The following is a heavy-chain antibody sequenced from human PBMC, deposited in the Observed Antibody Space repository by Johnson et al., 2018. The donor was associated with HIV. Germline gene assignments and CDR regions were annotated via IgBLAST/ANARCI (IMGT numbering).Heavy chain of an antibody. CDR1: GFTFSSYA. V-gene: IGHV3-30*04. CDR2: ISVDGSNR. Sequence: QVQLVESGGGVVQPGRSLRLSCAASGFTFSSYAMHWVRQAPGKGLEWAAVISVDGSNRYCDASVKGRLTIPRYNSKNTLYLQIHSLRAEDTAVYYCARLRGAFDIWCQGTMVTVSA. CDR3: ARLRGAFDI. J-gene: IGHJ3*02.